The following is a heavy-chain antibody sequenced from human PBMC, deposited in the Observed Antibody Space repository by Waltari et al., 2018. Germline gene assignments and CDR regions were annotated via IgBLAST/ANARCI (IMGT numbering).Heavy chain of an antibody. J-gene: IGHJ4*02. D-gene: IGHD1-1*01. V-gene: IGHV4-59*01. CDR3: ARAGTGDYFDY. CDR2: IYYSGST. CDR1: GGSISSYY. Sequence: QVQLQESGPGLVKPSETLSLTCTVSGGSISSYYWSWIRQPPGKGLEWIGYIYYSGSTNYNPSLKSRVTISVDTSKNQFSLKLSSVTAEDTAVYYCARAGTGDYFDYWGQGTLVTVSS.